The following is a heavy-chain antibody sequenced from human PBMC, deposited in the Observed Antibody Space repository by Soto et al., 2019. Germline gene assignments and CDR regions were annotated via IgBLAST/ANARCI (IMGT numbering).Heavy chain of an antibody. CDR1: GGSINSSSYF. V-gene: IGHV4-39*01. J-gene: IGHJ5*02. Sequence: XTLSLTCSVSGGSINSSSYFWGWVRQPPGKGLEWIWIIYYSGSTYYNPSLRSRVTISVDTSKNQFSLKLSYLTAADTAVFYCARHYSSGSRNWFDPWGQGTLVTVSS. D-gene: IGHD6-19*01. CDR3: ARHYSSGSRNWFDP. CDR2: IYYSGST.